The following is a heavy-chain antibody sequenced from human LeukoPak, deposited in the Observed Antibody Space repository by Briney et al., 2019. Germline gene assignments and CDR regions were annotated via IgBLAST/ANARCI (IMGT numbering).Heavy chain of an antibody. J-gene: IGHJ4*02. V-gene: IGHV4-4*09. CDR2: IYTSGST. Sequence: PSETLSLTCNVSGGSISSYYWSWIRQPPGKGLEWIGYIYTSGSTSYNPSLKSRVTISVDTSKNQFSLKLSSVTAADTAVYYCARLYCSSTSCLDYWGQGTLVTDSS. CDR3: ARLYCSSTSCLDY. CDR1: GGSISSYY. D-gene: IGHD2-2*01.